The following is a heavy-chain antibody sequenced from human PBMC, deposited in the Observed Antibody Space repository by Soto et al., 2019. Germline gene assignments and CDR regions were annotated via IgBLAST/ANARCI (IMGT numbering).Heavy chain of an antibody. J-gene: IGHJ6*02. D-gene: IGHD3-3*01. CDR1: GFTFSSYA. Sequence: PGGSLRLSCAASGFTFSSYAMHWVRQAPGKGLEWVAVISYDGSNKYYADSVKGRFTISRDNSKNTLYLQMNSLRAEDTAVYYCARDAAGFRGSITIFGVVHYGMDVWGQGTTVTVSS. V-gene: IGHV3-30-3*01. CDR3: ARDAAGFRGSITIFGVVHYGMDV. CDR2: ISYDGSNK.